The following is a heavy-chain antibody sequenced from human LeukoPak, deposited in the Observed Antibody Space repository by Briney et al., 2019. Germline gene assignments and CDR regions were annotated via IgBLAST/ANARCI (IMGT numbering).Heavy chain of an antibody. CDR2: ISWNSGNI. V-gene: IGHV3-9*01. CDR1: GFTFDDYA. D-gene: IGHD3-10*01. Sequence: SLRLSCAASGFTFDDYAMHWVRQAPGKGLEWVSGISWNSGNIGYADSVKGRFTIFRDNAKNSLYLQMNSLRAEDTALYYCAKAGREGSYYNDFDYWGQGTLVTVSS. J-gene: IGHJ4*02. CDR3: AKAGREGSYYNDFDY.